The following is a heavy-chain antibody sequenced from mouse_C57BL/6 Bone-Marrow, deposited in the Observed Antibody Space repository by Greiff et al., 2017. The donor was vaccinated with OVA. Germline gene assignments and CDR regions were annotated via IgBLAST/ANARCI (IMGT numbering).Heavy chain of an antibody. CDR2: ISYDGSN. CDR3: AREIPGFAY. CDR1: GYSITSGYY. J-gene: IGHJ3*01. Sequence: DVKLQESGPGLVKPSQSLSLTCSVTGYSITSGYYWNWIRQFPGNKLEWMGYISYDGSNNYNPSLKNRISITRDTSKNQFFLKLNSVTTEDTATYYCAREIPGFAYWGQGTLVTVSA. V-gene: IGHV3-6*01.